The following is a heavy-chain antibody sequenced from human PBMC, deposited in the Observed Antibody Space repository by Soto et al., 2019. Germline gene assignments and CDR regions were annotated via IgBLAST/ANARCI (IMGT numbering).Heavy chain of an antibody. V-gene: IGHV3-72*01. D-gene: IGHD3-10*01. Sequence: QTGGSLRLSCAASGFTFSDHYMDWVRQAPGKGLEWVGRTRNKANSYTTEYAASVKGRFTIPRDDSKNSLYLQMNSLKTEDTAVYYCARSITMVRGVTYYYYYGMDVWGQGTTVTVS. CDR2: TRNKANSYTT. J-gene: IGHJ6*02. CDR3: ARSITMVRGVTYYYYYGMDV. CDR1: GFTFSDHY.